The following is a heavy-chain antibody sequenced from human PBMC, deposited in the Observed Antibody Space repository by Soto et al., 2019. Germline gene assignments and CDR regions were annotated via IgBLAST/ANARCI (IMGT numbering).Heavy chain of an antibody. V-gene: IGHV1-18*01. D-gene: IGHD3-16*01. CDR2: ISAYNGNT. Sequence: QVQLVQSGAEVKKPGASVKVSCKASGYTFTSYGISWVRQAPGQGLVWMGWISAYNGNTNYAQKLQGRVTMTTDTSTRTAYMELRSLRSNDTAVYYCARGFGAFTPSASWYGMDVWGHGTTVTVSS. CDR1: GYTFTSYG. J-gene: IGHJ6*02. CDR3: ARGFGAFTPSASWYGMDV.